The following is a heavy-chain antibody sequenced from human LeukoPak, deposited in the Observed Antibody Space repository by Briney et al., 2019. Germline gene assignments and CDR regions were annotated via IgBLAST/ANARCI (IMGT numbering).Heavy chain of an antibody. CDR2: IYYSGST. CDR3: AQGYWYFDL. J-gene: IGHJ2*01. CDR1: GGSVSGGSYY. Sequence: PSETLSLTCTVSGGSVSGGSYYWSWIRQPPGKGLEWIGYIYYSGSTNYNPSLKSRVTISVDTSKNQFSLKLSSVTAADTAVYYCAQGYWYFDLWGRGTLVTVSS. V-gene: IGHV4-61*01.